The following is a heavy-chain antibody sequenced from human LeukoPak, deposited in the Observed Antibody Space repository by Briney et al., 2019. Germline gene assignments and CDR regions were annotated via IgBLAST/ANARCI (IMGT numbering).Heavy chain of an antibody. Sequence: ASVKVSCKASGYPFIGNYIHWVRQAPGQGLEWMGWINPNSGGTNYAQKFQGRVTMTRDTSISTAYMELSRLRSDDTAVYYCARGYCSSTSCYNYYYYMDVWGKGTTVTVSS. D-gene: IGHD2-2*01. CDR2: INPNSGGT. V-gene: IGHV1-2*02. CDR1: GYPFIGNY. J-gene: IGHJ6*03. CDR3: ARGYCSSTSCYNYYYYMDV.